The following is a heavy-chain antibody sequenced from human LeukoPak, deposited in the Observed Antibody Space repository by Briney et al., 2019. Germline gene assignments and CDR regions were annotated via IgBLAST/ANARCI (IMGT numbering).Heavy chain of an antibody. CDR2: IYYSGDI. Sequence: PSETLSLTCTVSGGSISSDGYFWSWIRQHPGKGLEWIGYIYYSGDIYYNPSLKSRITISVDTSKNQFSLELRPVTAADTAVYYCARDRRDDYGDKFDYWGQGTLVTVSS. V-gene: IGHV4-31*03. J-gene: IGHJ4*02. CDR3: ARDRRDDYGDKFDY. CDR1: GGSISSDGYF. D-gene: IGHD4-17*01.